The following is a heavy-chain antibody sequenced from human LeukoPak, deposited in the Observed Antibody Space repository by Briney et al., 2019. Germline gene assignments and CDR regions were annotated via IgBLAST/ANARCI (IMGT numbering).Heavy chain of an antibody. V-gene: IGHV4-31*03. Sequence: SETLSLTCTVSGSSISSGGYYWSWIRQHPGKGLEWIGYIYYSRSTYYNPSLKSRVTISIDTSKNQFSLKLISVTAADTAVYYCARRPWHLLATGTTEWYFDLWGRGTLVTVSS. D-gene: IGHD1-1*01. CDR1: GSSISSGGYY. CDR2: IYYSRST. CDR3: ARRPWHLLATGTTEWYFDL. J-gene: IGHJ2*01.